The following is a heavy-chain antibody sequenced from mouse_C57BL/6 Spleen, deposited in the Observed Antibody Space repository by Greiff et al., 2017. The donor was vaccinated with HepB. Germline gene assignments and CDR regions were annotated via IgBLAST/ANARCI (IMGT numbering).Heavy chain of an antibody. V-gene: IGHV1-76*01. Sequence: VKLMESGAELVRPGASVKLSCKASGYTFTDYYINWVKQRPGQGLEWIARIYPGSGNTYYNEKFKGKATLTAEKSSSTAYMQLSSLTSEDSAVYFCARRGLGYYFDYWGQGTTLTVSS. J-gene: IGHJ2*01. CDR3: ARRGLGYYFDY. D-gene: IGHD3-1*01. CDR1: GYTFTDYY. CDR2: IYPGSGNT.